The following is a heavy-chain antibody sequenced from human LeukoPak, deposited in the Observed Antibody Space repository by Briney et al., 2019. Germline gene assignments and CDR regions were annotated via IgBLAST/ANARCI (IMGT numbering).Heavy chain of an antibody. V-gene: IGHV4-34*01. D-gene: IGHD1-26*01. CDR3: ARGPSSVGATFFDY. CDR1: GGSFSGYY. CDR2: INHSGST. J-gene: IGHJ4*02. Sequence: PSETLSLTCAVYGGSFSGYYWSWIRQPPGKGLEWIGEINHSGSTNYNPSLKSRVTISVDTSKNQFSLKLSSVTAADTAVYYCARGPSSVGATFFDYWGQGTLVTVSS.